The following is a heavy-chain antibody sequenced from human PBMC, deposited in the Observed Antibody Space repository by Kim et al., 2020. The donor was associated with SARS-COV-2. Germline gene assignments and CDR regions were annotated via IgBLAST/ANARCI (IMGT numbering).Heavy chain of an antibody. J-gene: IGHJ4*02. D-gene: IGHD3-10*01. CDR3: AKAILLWFGELSTTDY. V-gene: IGHV3-23*01. Sequence: SVKGRFTISRDNSKNTLYLQMNSLRAEDTAVYYCAKAILLWFGELSTTDYWGQGTLVTVSS.